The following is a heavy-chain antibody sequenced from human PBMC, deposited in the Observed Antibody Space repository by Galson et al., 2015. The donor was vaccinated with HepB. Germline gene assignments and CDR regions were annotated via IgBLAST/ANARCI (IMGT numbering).Heavy chain of an antibody. V-gene: IGHV1-8*01. D-gene: IGHD2-2*01. J-gene: IGHJ3*01. CDR1: GYNFIGYD. CDR3: ARPYCSSPRCSDDASDV. CDR2: MNPNSGNT. Sequence: SVKVSCKASGYNFIGYDINWVRQAAGQGLEWMGWMNPNSGNTGYAKRFQGRVTMTRDIFTDTAYMELSGRASEDTAVYFCARPYCSSPRCSDDASDVWGQVTMLTVSS.